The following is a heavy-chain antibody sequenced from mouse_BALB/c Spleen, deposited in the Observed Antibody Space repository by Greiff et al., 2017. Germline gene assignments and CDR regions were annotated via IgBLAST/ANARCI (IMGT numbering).Heavy chain of an antibody. CDR2: ISYDGSN. Sequence: EVKLQESGPGLVKPSQSLSLTCSVTGYSITSGYYWNWIRQFPGNKLGWMGYISYDGSNNYNPSLKNRISITRDTSKNQFFLKLNSVTTEDTATYYCARCLYYYAMDYWGQGTSVTVSS. CDR3: ARCLYYYAMDY. J-gene: IGHJ4*01. V-gene: IGHV3-6*02. CDR1: GYSITSGYY.